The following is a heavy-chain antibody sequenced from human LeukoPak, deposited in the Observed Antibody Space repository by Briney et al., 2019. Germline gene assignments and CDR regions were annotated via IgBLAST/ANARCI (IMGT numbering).Heavy chain of an antibody. CDR3: ARHGGYSYGYFIDY. D-gene: IGHD5-18*01. V-gene: IGHV4-39*01. J-gene: IGHJ4*02. CDR2: IYYSGST. CDR1: GGSISSSIYY. Sequence: SETLSLTCTVSGGSISSSIYYWGWIRQPPGKGLEWIGSIYYSGSTYYNPSLKSRVTISVDTSKNQFSLKLSSVTAADTAVYYCARHGGYSYGYFIDYWGQGTLVTVSS.